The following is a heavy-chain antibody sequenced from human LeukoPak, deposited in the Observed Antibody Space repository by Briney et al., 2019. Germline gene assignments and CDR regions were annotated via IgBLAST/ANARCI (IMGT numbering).Heavy chain of an antibody. Sequence: GGSLRLSCAASGFTFSSYWMNWARQAPGKGLEWVASINHNGNVNYYVDSAKGRFTISRDNAKNSLYLQMSNLSAEDTAVYFCARGGGLDVWGQGATVTVSS. CDR1: GFTFSSYW. J-gene: IGHJ6*02. CDR3: ARGGGLDV. CDR2: INHNGNVN. D-gene: IGHD3-16*01. V-gene: IGHV3-7*03.